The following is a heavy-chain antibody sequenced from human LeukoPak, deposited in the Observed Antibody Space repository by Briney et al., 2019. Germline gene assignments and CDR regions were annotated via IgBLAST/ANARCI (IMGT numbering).Heavy chain of an antibody. D-gene: IGHD3-10*01. V-gene: IGHV4-34*01. CDR3: ARGRTVRGVIKFYYYMDV. Sequence: PSETLSLTCGVYGGSFSGYYWSWIRQPPGKGLEWIGEINYSGITNYNPSLKSRVTISVDTSKKQFSLRLSSVTAADTAVYYCARGRTVRGVIKFYYYMDVWGKGTTVTVSS. CDR2: INYSGIT. J-gene: IGHJ6*03. CDR1: GGSFSGYY.